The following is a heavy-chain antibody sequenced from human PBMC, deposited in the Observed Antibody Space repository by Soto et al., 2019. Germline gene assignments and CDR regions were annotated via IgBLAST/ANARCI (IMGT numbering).Heavy chain of an antibody. CDR1: GYTFTGYY. V-gene: IGHV1-2*04. D-gene: IGHD4-17*01. CDR3: TRNADGEPHFDH. J-gene: IGHJ4*02. CDR2: INSNSGVT. Sequence: ASVKVSCKASGYTFTGYYIHWVRRAPGQGLEWMGWINSNSGVTKYAQKFQAWVTLTRDTSISTAYMDLSRLTSDDTAVYYCTRNADGEPHFDHWGQGTLVTVSS.